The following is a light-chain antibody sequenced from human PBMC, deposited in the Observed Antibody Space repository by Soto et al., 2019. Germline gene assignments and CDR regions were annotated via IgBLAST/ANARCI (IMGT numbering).Light chain of an antibody. J-gene: IGLJ3*02. CDR3: QTWGTGFKV. CDR1: SGHSSYT. CDR2: LNSDGSY. V-gene: IGLV4-69*01. Sequence: QSVLTQSPSASASLGASVKLTCTLSSGHSSYTVAWHQQQPEKGPRHLMKLNSDGSYTRGDGIPDRFSGSSSGAERYLTISTLQSEDEADYYCQTWGTGFKVFGGGTKLTVL.